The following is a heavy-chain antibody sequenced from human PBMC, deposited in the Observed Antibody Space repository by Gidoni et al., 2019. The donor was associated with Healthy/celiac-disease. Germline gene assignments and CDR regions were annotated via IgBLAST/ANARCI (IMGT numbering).Heavy chain of an antibody. D-gene: IGHD6-6*01. CDR2: IYYSGST. CDR3: ARDDSSSSRSGWFDP. CDR1: GGSISRGGYC. J-gene: IGHJ5*02. V-gene: IGHV4-31*03. Sequence: QLQLQESGPGLLKPSQTLSTTFNVSGGSISRGGYCWSWIRQHPGKVLEWIGYIYYSGSTYYNPSLKSRVTISVDTSKNQFSLKLSSGTAADTAVYYCARDDSSSSRSGWFDPWGQGTLVTVSS.